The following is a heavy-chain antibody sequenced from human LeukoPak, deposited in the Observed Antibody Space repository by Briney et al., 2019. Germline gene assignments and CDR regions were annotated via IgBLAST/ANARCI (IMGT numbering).Heavy chain of an antibody. V-gene: IGHV4-59*01. CDR2: IYYSGST. D-gene: IGHD6-6*01. CDR3: ARDLGSRPDY. J-gene: IGHJ4*02. CDR1: GGSISSYY. Sequence: SETLSLTCTVSGGSISSYYWSWIRQPPGKGLEWIGYIYYSGSTNYNPSLKSRVTISVDTSKNQFSLRLSSVTAADTAVYYCARDLGSRPDYWGQGTLVTVSS.